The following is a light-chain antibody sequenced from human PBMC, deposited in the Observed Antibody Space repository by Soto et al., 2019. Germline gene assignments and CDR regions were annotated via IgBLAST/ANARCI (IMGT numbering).Light chain of an antibody. CDR2: GAS. J-gene: IGKJ3*01. Sequence: DIQMTQSPSSLSASVGDRITITCRASESIRSYLNWYQQKPGKAPKLLIYGASSLQSGVPSRFSGSGSGTDFTLTISSLQPEDFATYYCQQSYSTPRFTFGPGTKVEIK. V-gene: IGKV1-39*01. CDR3: QQSYSTPRFT. CDR1: ESIRSY.